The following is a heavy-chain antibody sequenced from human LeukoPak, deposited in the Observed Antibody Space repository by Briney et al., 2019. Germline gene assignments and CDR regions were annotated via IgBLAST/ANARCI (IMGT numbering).Heavy chain of an antibody. V-gene: IGHV4-34*01. J-gene: IGHJ4*02. Sequence: PSETLSLTCAVYGGSFSGYYWSWIRQPPGNGLEWIGEINHSGSTNYNPSLKSRVTISVDTSKNQFSLKLSSVTAADTAVYYCARLEMATITALDYWGQGTLVTVSS. CDR2: INHSGST. D-gene: IGHD5-24*01. CDR3: ARLEMATITALDY. CDR1: GGSFSGYY.